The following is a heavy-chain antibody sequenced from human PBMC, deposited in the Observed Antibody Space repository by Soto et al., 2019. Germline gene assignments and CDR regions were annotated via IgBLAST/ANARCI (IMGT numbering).Heavy chain of an antibody. Sequence: QILLVQSGAEVKKPGASVKVSCKASGYTFTNYDNGWVRQAPGQGLEWMGWISPYSGNTKYAQKFQGRVTMTTDTSTTTAYMELRSLRSDDTAVFYCVRFASSGWYTGGYWGQGTLVTVSS. D-gene: IGHD6-19*01. J-gene: IGHJ4*02. CDR2: ISPYSGNT. V-gene: IGHV1-18*01. CDR1: GYTFTNYD. CDR3: VRFASSGWYTGGY.